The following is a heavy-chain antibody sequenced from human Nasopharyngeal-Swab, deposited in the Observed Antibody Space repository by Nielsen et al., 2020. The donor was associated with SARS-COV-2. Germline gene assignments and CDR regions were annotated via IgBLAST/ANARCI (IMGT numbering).Heavy chain of an antibody. V-gene: IGHV1-69*01. Sequence: WVRQAPGQGLEWMGGIIPIFGTANYAQKFQGRVTITADESTSTAYMELSSLRSEDTAVDEWAREPLGTNYFDYWGQGTLVTVSS. CDR2: IIPIFGTA. D-gene: IGHD3/OR15-3a*01. J-gene: IGHJ4*02. CDR3: AREPLGTNYFDY.